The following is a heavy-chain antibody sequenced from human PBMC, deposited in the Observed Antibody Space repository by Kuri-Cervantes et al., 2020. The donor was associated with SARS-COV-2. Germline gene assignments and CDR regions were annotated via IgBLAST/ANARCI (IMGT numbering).Heavy chain of an antibody. D-gene: IGHD3-3*01. Sequence: ASVKVSCKASGYTFNTYDINWVRQAPGQGLEWMGWINPNSGGTNYAQKFQGRVTMTRDTSISTAYMELSRLRSDDTAVYYCARSLGWGVVNGVFDPWGQGTLVTVSS. J-gene: IGHJ5*02. CDR2: INPNSGGT. CDR1: GYTFNTYD. CDR3: ARSLGWGVVNGVFDP. V-gene: IGHV1-2*02.